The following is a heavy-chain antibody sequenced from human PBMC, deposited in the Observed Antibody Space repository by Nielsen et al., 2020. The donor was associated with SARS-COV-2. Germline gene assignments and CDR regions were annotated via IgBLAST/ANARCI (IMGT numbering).Heavy chain of an antibody. J-gene: IGHJ6*02. V-gene: IGHV3-74*01. D-gene: IGHD2-15*01. CDR3: ARDIVVVVAAGAPYYYYYGMDV. Sequence: VRQAPGKGLVWVSRINSDGSSTSYADSVKGRFTISRDNAKNMLYLQMSSLRAEDTAVYYCARDIVVVVAAGAPYYYYYGMDVWGQGTTVTV. CDR2: INSDGSST.